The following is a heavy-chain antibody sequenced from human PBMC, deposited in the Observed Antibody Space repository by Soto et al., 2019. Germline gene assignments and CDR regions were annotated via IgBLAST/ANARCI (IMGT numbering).Heavy chain of an antibody. Sequence: ASVKVSCKASGYTFTSYGISWVRQAPGQGLEWMGWISAYNGNTNYAQKLQGRVTMTTDTSTSTAYMELRSLRSDDTAVYYCARGRAVVAATHRYYSDSSGYYSDYWGQGTLVTVSS. V-gene: IGHV1-18*04. D-gene: IGHD3-22*01. CDR1: GYTFTSYG. J-gene: IGHJ4*02. CDR3: ARGRAVVAATHRYYSDSSGYYSDY. CDR2: ISAYNGNT.